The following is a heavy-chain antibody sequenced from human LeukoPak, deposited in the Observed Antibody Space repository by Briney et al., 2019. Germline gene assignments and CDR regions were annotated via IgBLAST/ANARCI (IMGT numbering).Heavy chain of an antibody. J-gene: IGHJ3*02. CDR3: ARDCGGGSCYGPYDAFDI. D-gene: IGHD2-15*01. CDR1: GFTFSSYE. V-gene: IGHV3-48*03. CDR2: ISSSGSTI. Sequence: PGGSLRLSCAASGFTFSSYEMNWVRQAPGKGLEWVSYISSSGSTIYYADSVKGRFTISRDNAKNSLYLQMNSLRAEDTAVYYCARDCGGGSCYGPYDAFDIWGQGTMVPVSS.